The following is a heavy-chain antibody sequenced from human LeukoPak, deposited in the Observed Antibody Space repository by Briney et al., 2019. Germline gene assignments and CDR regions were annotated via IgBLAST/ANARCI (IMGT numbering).Heavy chain of an antibody. Sequence: SETLSLTCTVSGGSISSSSYYWGWIRQPPGKGLEWIGSIYYSGSTYYNPSLKSRVTISVDTSKNQFSLKLSSVTAADTAVYYCARCRNWFDPWGKGTLVTVSS. CDR3: ARCRNWFDP. CDR2: IYYSGST. J-gene: IGHJ5*02. V-gene: IGHV4-39*07. CDR1: GGSISSSSYY.